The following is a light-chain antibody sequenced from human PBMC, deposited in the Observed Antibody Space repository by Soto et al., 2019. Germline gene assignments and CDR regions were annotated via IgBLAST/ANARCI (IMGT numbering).Light chain of an antibody. CDR2: AAS. CDR3: QQYYSYPAT. J-gene: IGKJ3*01. CDR1: QGISSY. Sequence: AIRMTQSPSSLSASTGDRVTITCRASQGISSYLAWYQQKPGKAPKLLIYAASTLQSGVPSRFSGSGSGTALPLTISCRQSADFANFYCQQYYSYPATFGPGTKVDIK. V-gene: IGKV1-8*01.